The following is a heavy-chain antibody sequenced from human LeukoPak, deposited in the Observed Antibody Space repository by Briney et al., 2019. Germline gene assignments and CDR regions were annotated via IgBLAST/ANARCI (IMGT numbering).Heavy chain of an antibody. V-gene: IGHV3-53*01. J-gene: IGHJ6*03. D-gene: IGHD2-2*01. Sequence: GGSLRLSCAASGFTVSSNTVIWVRQAPGKGLEWVSVLQRDGTTYYKDSVEGRFTISRDNSKNTIYLQMNSLRAEDTAVYYCAKEAAVVVPAAMDYYYMDVWGKGTTVTVSS. CDR2: LQRDGTT. CDR1: GFTVSSNT. CDR3: AKEAAVVVPAAMDYYYMDV.